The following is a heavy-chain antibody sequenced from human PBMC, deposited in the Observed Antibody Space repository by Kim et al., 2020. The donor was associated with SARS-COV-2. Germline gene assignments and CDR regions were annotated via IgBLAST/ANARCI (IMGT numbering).Heavy chain of an antibody. Sequence: GGSLRLSCAASGFTVDSNYMSWVRQAPGKGLEWVSVIYSSGDTYYADSVTGRYPISRDNSKNTLFLQMNSLKVEDTAVYYCARGYDSGWGQGTLVTVSS. J-gene: IGHJ4*02. CDR1: GFTVDSNY. V-gene: IGHV3-53*01. D-gene: IGHD3-22*01. CDR2: IYSSGDT. CDR3: ARGYDSG.